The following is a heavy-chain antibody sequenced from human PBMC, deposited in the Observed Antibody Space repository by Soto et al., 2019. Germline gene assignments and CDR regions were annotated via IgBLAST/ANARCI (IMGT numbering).Heavy chain of an antibody. Sequence: SETLSLTCTVSGGSISSGSYYWGWIRQSPEKGFEWIASISYFGSTNYSPSLKSRVTISVDTSKNQFSLKLSSVTAADTAVYYCARVWGGAFDIWGQGTMVTVSS. J-gene: IGHJ3*02. CDR3: ARVWGGAFDI. D-gene: IGHD3-10*01. CDR2: ISYFGST. CDR1: GGSISSGSYY. V-gene: IGHV4-61*01.